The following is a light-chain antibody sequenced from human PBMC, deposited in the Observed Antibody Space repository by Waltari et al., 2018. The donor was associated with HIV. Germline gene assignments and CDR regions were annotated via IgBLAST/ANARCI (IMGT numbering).Light chain of an antibody. CDR3: QVWASNSAYVV. CDR1: NIGYRS. Sequence: YELTQPPSVSVAPGQTATNTCGGDNIGYRSVHGYQQKAGQAPVLVFYDDTDRPSGIPERFSGSKSGNTATLTISRVEAGDEADYYCQVWASNSAYVVFGGRTKLTVL. J-gene: IGLJ2*01. CDR2: DDT. V-gene: IGLV3-21*02.